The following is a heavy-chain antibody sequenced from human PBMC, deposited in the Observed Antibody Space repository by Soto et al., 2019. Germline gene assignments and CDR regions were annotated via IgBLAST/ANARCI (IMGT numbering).Heavy chain of an antibody. D-gene: IGHD6-19*01. CDR3: TTGSGWSRTWFDP. Sequence: QAQLVQSGAEVKKPGASVKVSCKVSGYALSEVPMHWVRQAPGKGLEWMGGIDPEEGEIIYAQKFQGRVTMTEDRCADTAYMELTSLRSDDTAVYYCTTGSGWSRTWFDPWGQGTLVTVSS. CDR1: GYALSEVP. V-gene: IGHV1-24*01. J-gene: IGHJ5*02. CDR2: IDPEEGEI.